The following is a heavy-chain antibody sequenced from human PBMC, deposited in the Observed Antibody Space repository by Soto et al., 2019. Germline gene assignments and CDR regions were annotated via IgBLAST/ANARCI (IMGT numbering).Heavy chain of an antibody. CDR2: IYYTGST. J-gene: IGHJ4*02. D-gene: IGHD3-22*01. Sequence: QVQLQESGPGLVKPSETLSLTCTVSGGSISSYSWSWIRQPPGKGLEWIGYIYYTGSTNYIPSLKSRVTISVDTSKNQFSLKLSSVTAAYTAVYYCARHGYDSSSYLDYWGQGTLVTVSS. CDR1: GGSISSYS. CDR3: ARHGYDSSSYLDY. V-gene: IGHV4-59*01.